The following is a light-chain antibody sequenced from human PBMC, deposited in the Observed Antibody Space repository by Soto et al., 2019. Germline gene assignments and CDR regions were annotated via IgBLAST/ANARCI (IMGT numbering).Light chain of an antibody. Sequence: EIVLTHSPATLSVTAGERAALSRQGSQSVSINLAWFQLKPGQAPWLLIHRASPRDTDIPARFSGSWTGAEFTLTISSLQSEDLAVYYCHQYNNWPKTLGQGPKVDSK. CDR1: QSVSIN. J-gene: IGKJ1*01. CDR3: HQYNNWPKT. V-gene: IGKV3-15*01. CDR2: RAS.